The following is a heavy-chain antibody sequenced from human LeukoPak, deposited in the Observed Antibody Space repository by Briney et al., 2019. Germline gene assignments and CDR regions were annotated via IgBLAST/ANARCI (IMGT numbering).Heavy chain of an antibody. CDR3: ARSLTAAAGNLGY. J-gene: IGHJ4*02. CDR2: IFPSGGEI. V-gene: IGHV3-21*01. CDR1: GFTFSTFA. Sequence: GGSLRLSCAASGFTFSTFAMIWVRQPPGKGLEWVSSIFPSGGEIHYADSVRGRFTISRDNARNSLYLQMNSLRAEDTAVYYCARSLTAAAGNLGYWGQGTLITVFS. D-gene: IGHD6-13*01.